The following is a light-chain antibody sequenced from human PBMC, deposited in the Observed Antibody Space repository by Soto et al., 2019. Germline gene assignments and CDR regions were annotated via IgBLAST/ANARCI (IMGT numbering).Light chain of an antibody. V-gene: IGLV2-8*01. CDR3: GSHAGSSVV. Sequence: QSALTQPPPASGSPGQSVTISCTGTSSDVGGYNYVSWYQQHPGKAPKVIIYDVSKRPSGVPDRFSGSKSGNTASLTVSGLQAEDEADYYCGSHAGSSVVFGGGTKLTVL. J-gene: IGLJ2*01. CDR1: SSDVGGYNY. CDR2: DVS.